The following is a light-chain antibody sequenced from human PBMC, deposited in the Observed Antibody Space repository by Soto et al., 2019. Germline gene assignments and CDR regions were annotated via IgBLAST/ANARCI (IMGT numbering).Light chain of an antibody. V-gene: IGLV2-23*02. J-gene: IGLJ1*01. CDR3: CSYAGSSTFYV. Sequence: QSALTQPASVSGSPGQSITICCTGTSSDVGSYNLVSWYQQHPGKAPKLMIYEVSKRPSGVSNRFSGSKSGNTASLTISGLQAEHEADYYCCSYAGSSTFYVFGTGTKLTVL. CDR2: EVS. CDR1: SSDVGSYNL.